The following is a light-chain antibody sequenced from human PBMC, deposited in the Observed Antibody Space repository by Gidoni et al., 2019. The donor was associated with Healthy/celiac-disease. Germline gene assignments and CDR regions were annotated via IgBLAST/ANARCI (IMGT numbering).Light chain of an antibody. J-gene: IGKJ1*01. CDR2: DAS. V-gene: IGKV3-11*01. Sequence: EIVLTQSPATLSLSPGERATLSCRASQSVSSYLAWYQQKPGQAPRLLIYDASNRATGIPARCSGSGSGTDFTLTISSLEPEDLAVYYCQQRSNWPRRTFGQGTKVEIK. CDR3: QQRSNWPRRT. CDR1: QSVSSY.